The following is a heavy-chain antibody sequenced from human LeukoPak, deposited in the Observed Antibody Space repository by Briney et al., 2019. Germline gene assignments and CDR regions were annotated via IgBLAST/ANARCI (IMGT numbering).Heavy chain of an antibody. J-gene: IGHJ2*01. V-gene: IGHV1-18*01. CDR2: ISGYNGNT. Sequence: WASVKVSCKASGYIFTNFGISWVRQARGQGLEWMGWISGYNGNTKYVQKFQGRVTMTTDTSTSTAYMELRSLRSDDTAVYYCARDVGRYTYGYRPPEVYWYFDLWGRGTLVTVSS. CDR3: ARDVGRYTYGYRPPEVYWYFDL. CDR1: GYIFTNFG. D-gene: IGHD5-18*01.